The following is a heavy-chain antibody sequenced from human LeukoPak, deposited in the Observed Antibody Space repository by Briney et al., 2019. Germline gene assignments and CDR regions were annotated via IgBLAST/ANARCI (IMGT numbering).Heavy chain of an antibody. V-gene: IGHV4-61*02. CDR2: IYTSGST. J-gene: IGHJ4*02. CDR3: ARNLYYFDY. CDR1: GGSISSGNYY. Sequence: SETLSLTCTVSGGSISSGNYYWSWIRQPAGKGLEWIGRIYTSGSTNYNPFLKSRVTISLDTSKNQFSLKLSSVTAADTAVYYCARNLYYFDYWGQGTLVTVSS.